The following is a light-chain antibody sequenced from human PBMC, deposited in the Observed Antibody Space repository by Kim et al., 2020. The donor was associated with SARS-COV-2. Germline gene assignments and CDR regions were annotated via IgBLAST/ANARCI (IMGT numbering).Light chain of an antibody. CDR3: NSRDSSGNSYF. V-gene: IGLV3-19*01. Sequence: AWGQTGRITRQGDSLRTYYASWYQQKPGQAPVLVIYDENNRPSGIPDRFSASSSGNTASLTITGAQAEDEADYYCNSRDSSGNSYFFGTGTKVTVL. CDR1: SLRTYY. CDR2: DEN. J-gene: IGLJ1*01.